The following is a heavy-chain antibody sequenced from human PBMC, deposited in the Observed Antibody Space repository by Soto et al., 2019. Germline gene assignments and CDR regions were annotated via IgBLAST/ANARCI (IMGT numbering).Heavy chain of an antibody. CDR2: IYYTGST. CDR3: ARLGNSVFGAFYGMDV. CDR1: GYSINNDDYY. V-gene: IGHV4-30-4*01. J-gene: IGHJ6*02. D-gene: IGHD3-16*01. Sequence: PXETLSLTCTVSGYSINNDDYYWSWVRQPPGKGLEWIGYIYYTGSTYYSPSLKSRLTISLDTSKNQFSLKLSSVTAADTAVYFCARLGNSVFGAFYGMDVWGQGTTVIVSS.